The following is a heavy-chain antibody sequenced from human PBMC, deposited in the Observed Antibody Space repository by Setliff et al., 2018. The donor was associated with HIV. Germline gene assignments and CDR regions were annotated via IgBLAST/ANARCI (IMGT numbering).Heavy chain of an antibody. CDR1: GFTLSTYT. Sequence: PVGSLRLSCAASGFTLSTYTMNWVRQAPGKGLEWISSISSNIIYIYYADSVRGRLTISRDNAKNSLYLQMNSLRVEDTAVYYCARTSTTTGTTLNWFDPWGQGTLVTVSS. CDR3: ARTSTTTGTTLNWFDP. V-gene: IGHV3-21*01. D-gene: IGHD1-1*01. J-gene: IGHJ5*02. CDR2: ISSNIIYI.